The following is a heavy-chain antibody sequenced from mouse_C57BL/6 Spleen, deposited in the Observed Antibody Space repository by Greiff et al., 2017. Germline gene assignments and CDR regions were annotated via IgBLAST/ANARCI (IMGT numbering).Heavy chain of an antibody. CDR3: ARGRPHYYGSSYVYAMDY. D-gene: IGHD1-1*01. CDR1: GYTFTSYW. CDR2: SDPSDSYT. Sequence: VQMQQPGAELVMPGASVKLSCKASGYTFTSYWMHWVKQRPGQGLEWIGESDPSDSYTNYNQKFKGKSTLTVDKSSSTAYMQLSSLTSEDSAVYYCARGRPHYYGSSYVYAMDYWGQGTSVTVSA. J-gene: IGHJ4*01. V-gene: IGHV1-69*01.